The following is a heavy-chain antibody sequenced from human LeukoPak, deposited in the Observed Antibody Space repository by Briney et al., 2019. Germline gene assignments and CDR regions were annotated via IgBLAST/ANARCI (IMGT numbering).Heavy chain of an antibody. D-gene: IGHD3-22*01. Sequence: GGSLRLSCSASGFIFNNYGLMWVRQAPGKGLEWVSANDGGGTTYADFVKGRFTISRDNSKNTLSLQMNSLGPEDTALYYCAKGNSGYFADLWGQGTVVTVSS. CDR2: NDGGGT. J-gene: IGHJ5*02. V-gene: IGHV3-23*01. CDR1: GFIFNNYG. CDR3: AKGNSGYFADL.